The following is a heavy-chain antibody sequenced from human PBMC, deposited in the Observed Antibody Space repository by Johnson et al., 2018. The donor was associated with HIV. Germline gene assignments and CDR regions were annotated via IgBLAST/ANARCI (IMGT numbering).Heavy chain of an antibody. CDR3: ARGRGVGRPIQKWLGAAFDI. J-gene: IGHJ3*02. Sequence: VPLVESGGGLVQPGGSLRLSCAASGFTFSSYDMHWVRQTTGKVLQWVSGIGTAGDTYYSGSVKGRFTISRENAKNSLYLQMNSLRAGDTAVYYCARGRGVGRPIQKWLGAAFDIWGQGTMVTVSS. V-gene: IGHV3-13*01. CDR2: IGTAGDT. CDR1: GFTFSSYD. D-gene: IGHD5-18*01.